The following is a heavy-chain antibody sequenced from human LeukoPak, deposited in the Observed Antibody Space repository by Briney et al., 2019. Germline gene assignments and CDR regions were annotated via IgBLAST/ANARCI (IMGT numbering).Heavy chain of an antibody. CDR1: GFTFSSYG. Sequence: GGSLRLSCAASGFTFSSYGMSWVRQAPGKGLEWASAISGSGGATYYADSVKGRFTISRDNSKNTLYLQMNSLRAEDTAVYYCAREGGGDYFDYWGQGTLVTVSS. J-gene: IGHJ4*02. CDR2: ISGSGGAT. V-gene: IGHV3-23*01. CDR3: AREGGGDYFDY. D-gene: IGHD3-16*01.